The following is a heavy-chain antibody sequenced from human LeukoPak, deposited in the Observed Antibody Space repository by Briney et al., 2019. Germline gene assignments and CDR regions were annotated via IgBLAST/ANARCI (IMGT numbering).Heavy chain of an antibody. Sequence: SETLSLTCTVSGGSISSSSYYWGWIRQPPGKGLEWIGSIYYSGSTYYNPSLKSRVTISVDTSKNQFSLKLSSVTAADTAVYYCARKEGSWENYFDYWGQGTLVTVSS. J-gene: IGHJ4*02. V-gene: IGHV4-39*07. CDR2: IYYSGST. CDR3: ARKEGSWENYFDY. D-gene: IGHD3-10*01. CDR1: GGSISSSSYY.